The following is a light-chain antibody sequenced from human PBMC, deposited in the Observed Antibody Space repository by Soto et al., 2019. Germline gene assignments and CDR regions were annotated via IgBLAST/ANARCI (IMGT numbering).Light chain of an antibody. CDR1: QSVGSA. Sequence: EIVMTQSPATLSVSPGETATLSCRASQSVGSAVAWYQHKPGQAPRLLIVGASIRATGVPGRFSGGGSGTEFTLTIGNLQSEDLAVYYCQRYRTWPPLTFGGGTTVELK. J-gene: IGKJ4*01. CDR2: GAS. V-gene: IGKV3-15*01. CDR3: QRYRTWPPLT.